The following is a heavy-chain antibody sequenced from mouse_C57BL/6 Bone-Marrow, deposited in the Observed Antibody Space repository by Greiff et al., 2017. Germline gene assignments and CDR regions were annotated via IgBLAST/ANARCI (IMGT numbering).Heavy chain of an antibody. CDR1: GYSITSDY. V-gene: IGHV3-8*01. CDR2: ISYSGST. Sequence: EVKLMESGPGLAKPSQTLSLTCSVTGYSITSDYWNWIRKFPGNKLAYMGYISYSGSTYYNPSLKSRISLSRDTSKNQDYLQLNSVTTEDTATYYCARYRRNSSGPFDYWGQGTTLTVSS. CDR3: ARYRRNSSGPFDY. D-gene: IGHD3-2*02. J-gene: IGHJ2*01.